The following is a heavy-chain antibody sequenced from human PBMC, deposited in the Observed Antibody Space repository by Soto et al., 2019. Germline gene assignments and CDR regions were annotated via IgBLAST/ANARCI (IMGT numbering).Heavy chain of an antibody. D-gene: IGHD3-22*01. CDR2: IYPGDSDT. V-gene: IGHV5-51*01. Sequence: GESLKISCKTSGYSFTNYWIGWVRQMPGKGLEWIGIIYPGDSDTRYSPSFQGQVTISADKSISTAYLQWSSLKASDTAMYYCARPSPHSRGYYNGLDVWGQGTTVTVSS. CDR3: ARPSPHSRGYYNGLDV. CDR1: GYSFTNYW. J-gene: IGHJ6*02.